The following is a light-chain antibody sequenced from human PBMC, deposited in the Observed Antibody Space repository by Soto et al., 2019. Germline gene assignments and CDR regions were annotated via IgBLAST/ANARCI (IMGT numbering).Light chain of an antibody. V-gene: IGLV2-23*01. J-gene: IGLJ1*01. CDR2: DDS. CDR3: CSYAGSSTYV. Sequence: QSVLTQPASVSGSPGQSITISCTGINRYVGSYNLVSWYQQHPGKAPKLMIFDDSKRPSGVSNRFSGSQSGNTASLTISGLQAEDEADYYCCSYAGSSTYVFGSGTKVTV. CDR1: NRYVGSYNL.